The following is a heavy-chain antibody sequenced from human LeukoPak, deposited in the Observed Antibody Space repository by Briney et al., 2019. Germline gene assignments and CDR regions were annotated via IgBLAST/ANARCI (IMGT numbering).Heavy chain of an antibody. J-gene: IGHJ4*02. D-gene: IGHD2-15*01. CDR1: GGSISSYY. CDR2: IYYSGST. V-gene: IGHV4-59*01. Sequence: SETLSLTCTVSGGSISSYYWSWVRQPPGKGLEWIGYIYYSGSTNYNPSLKSRVTISVDTSKNQFSLKLNSVTAADTAVYYCASGVVVPANPFTSRPSTFDYWGQGTQVTVSS. CDR3: ASGVVVPANPFTSRPSTFDY.